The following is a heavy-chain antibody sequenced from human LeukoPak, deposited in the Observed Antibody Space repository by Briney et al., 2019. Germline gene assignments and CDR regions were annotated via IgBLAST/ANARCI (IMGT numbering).Heavy chain of an antibody. Sequence: GGSLRLSCAASGFTFNSYAMSWVRQAPGKGLEWVSAISGSGGSTYYADSVKGRFTISRDNSKNTLYLQMNSLRAEDTAVYYCAKPRIVVVVAASGYWGQGTLVTVSS. CDR3: AKPRIVVVVAASGY. D-gene: IGHD2-15*01. CDR1: GFTFNSYA. CDR2: ISGSGGST. J-gene: IGHJ4*02. V-gene: IGHV3-23*01.